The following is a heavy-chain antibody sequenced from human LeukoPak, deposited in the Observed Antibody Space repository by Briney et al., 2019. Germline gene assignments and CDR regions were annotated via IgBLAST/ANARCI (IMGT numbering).Heavy chain of an antibody. Sequence: SETLSLTCTVSGYSISSGYYWGWIRQPPGKGLEWIGSIYHSGSTYYNPSLKSRVTISVDTSKNQFSLKLSSVTAADTAVYYCARVKSQPVADSYHYYMDVWGKGTTVTVSS. J-gene: IGHJ6*03. V-gene: IGHV4-38-2*02. CDR2: IYHSGST. CDR1: GYSISSGYY. D-gene: IGHD6-19*01. CDR3: ARVKSQPVADSYHYYMDV.